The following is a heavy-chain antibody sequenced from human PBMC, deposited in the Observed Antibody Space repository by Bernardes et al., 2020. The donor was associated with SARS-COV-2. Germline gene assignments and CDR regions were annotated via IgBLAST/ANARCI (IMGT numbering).Heavy chain of an antibody. CDR3: ASVTWSNYDDFDV. CDR2: INPNSGGT. Sequence: ASVKVSCKASGYTFTGYYMHWVRQAPGQGLEWMGWINPNSGGTNYAQKFQGWVTMTRDTSINTAHMELSRLRSDDTAIYYCASVTWSNYDDFDVWGQGTMVTVSS. V-gene: IGHV1-2*04. CDR1: GYTFTGYY. J-gene: IGHJ3*01. D-gene: IGHD1-26*01.